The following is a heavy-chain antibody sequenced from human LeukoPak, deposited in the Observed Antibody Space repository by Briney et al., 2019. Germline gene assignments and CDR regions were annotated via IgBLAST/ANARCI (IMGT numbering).Heavy chain of an antibody. CDR1: GGSISSSSYY. Sequence: NPSETLSLTCTVSGGSISSSSYYWGWIRQPPGKGLEWIGSIYYSGSTYYNPSLKSRVTISVDTSKNQFSLKLSSVTAADTAVYYCARVLGSVVPWFGELYFDYWGQGTLVTVSS. D-gene: IGHD3-10*01. CDR2: IYYSGST. J-gene: IGHJ4*02. CDR3: ARVLGSVVPWFGELYFDY. V-gene: IGHV4-39*01.